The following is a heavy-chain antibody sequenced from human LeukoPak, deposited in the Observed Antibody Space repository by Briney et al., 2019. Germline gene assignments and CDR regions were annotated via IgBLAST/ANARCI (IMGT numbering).Heavy chain of an antibody. CDR3: ARRTVVADDAFDI. CDR2: IYTSGST. Sequence: SETLSLTCTVSGGSISSYYWSWILQPPGKGLEWIGYIYTSGSTNYNPSLKSRVTISVDTSKNQFSLKLSSVTAADTAVYYCARRTVVADDAFDIWGQGTMVTVSS. V-gene: IGHV4-4*09. D-gene: IGHD2-15*01. J-gene: IGHJ3*02. CDR1: GGSISSYY.